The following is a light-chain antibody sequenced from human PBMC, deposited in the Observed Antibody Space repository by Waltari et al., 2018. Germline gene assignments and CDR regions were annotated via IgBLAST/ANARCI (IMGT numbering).Light chain of an antibody. CDR1: QSISSW. V-gene: IGKV1-5*03. CDR3: QQYNSYSPWT. CDR2: KAS. J-gene: IGKJ1*01. Sequence: DIQMTQSPSTLSASVGDRVTITCRASQSISSWLAWDQQKPGKAPKLLIDKASSLESGVQSRFSGSGSGTEFTLTISSLQPDDFATYYCQQYNSYSPWTFGQGTKVEIK.